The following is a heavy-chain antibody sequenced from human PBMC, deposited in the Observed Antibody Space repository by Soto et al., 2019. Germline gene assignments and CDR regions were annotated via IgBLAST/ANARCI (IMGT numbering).Heavy chain of an antibody. Sequence: QVQLLESGPGLLKPSETLSLTCTISGGSVSTYYWSWIRQPPGKALEWIGLTSYSGNTNYNPSLKSRVAMAVDTSKNQFSLTLTSVTAADTAVYYCARDLVGPFDYWGQGTLVTVSS. V-gene: IGHV4-59*02. CDR3: ARDLVGPFDY. CDR2: TSYSGNT. D-gene: IGHD1-26*01. CDR1: GGSVSTYY. J-gene: IGHJ4*02.